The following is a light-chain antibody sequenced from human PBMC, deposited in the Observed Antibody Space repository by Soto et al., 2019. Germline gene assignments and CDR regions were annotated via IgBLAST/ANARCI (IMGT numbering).Light chain of an antibody. V-gene: IGKV3-11*01. J-gene: IGKJ3*01. CDR2: HAS. CDR3: HQRASWPHT. Sequence: EVVLTQSPATLSLSPGERATLSCRASQSFGSSLAGYQQKPGQAPRLLLHHASTRAAGIPARFSGSGSGTDFSLTISSLEPEDFAVYYCHQRASWPHTFGPGTKVDI. CDR1: QSFGSS.